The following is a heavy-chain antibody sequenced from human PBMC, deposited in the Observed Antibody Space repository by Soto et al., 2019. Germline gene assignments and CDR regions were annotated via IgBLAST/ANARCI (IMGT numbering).Heavy chain of an antibody. D-gene: IGHD1-26*01. Sequence: GGSLRLSCAASGFTFSNAWMSWVRQAPGKGLEWVGRIKSKTDGGTTDYAAPVKGRFTISRDDSKNTLYLQMNSLKTEATAVYYCTSWAGGSYYYNWFDPWGQGTLVTVSS. CDR3: TSWAGGSYYYNWFDP. J-gene: IGHJ5*02. CDR2: IKSKTDGGTT. CDR1: GFTFSNAW. V-gene: IGHV3-15*01.